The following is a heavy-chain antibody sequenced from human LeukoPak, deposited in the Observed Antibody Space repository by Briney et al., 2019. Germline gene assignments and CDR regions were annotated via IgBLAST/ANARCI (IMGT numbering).Heavy chain of an antibody. CDR1: GGSFSGYY. Sequence: MASETLSLTCAVYGGSFSGYYWSWIRQPPGKGLEWIGEINHSGSTNYNPSLKSRVTISVDKSKNQFSLKLSSVTAADTAVYYCARLLSYWGQGTLVTVSS. D-gene: IGHD2/OR15-2a*01. J-gene: IGHJ3*01. V-gene: IGHV4-34*01. CDR3: ARLLSY. CDR2: INHSGST.